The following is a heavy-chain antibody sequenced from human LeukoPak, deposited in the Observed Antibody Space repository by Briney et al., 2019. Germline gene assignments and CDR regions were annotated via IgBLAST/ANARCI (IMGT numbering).Heavy chain of an antibody. J-gene: IGHJ4*02. CDR2: ISGSGGSP. CDR3: AKLRSSSSYAALDY. CDR1: GFTFSSYG. V-gene: IGHV3-23*01. Sequence: GGSLRLSCAASGFTFSSYGMSWVRQAPGKGLEWVSSISGSGGSPFYADSVRGRFTISRDNSKNTLYLQMNSLRAEDTAVYFCAKLRSSSSYAALDYWGQGILVTVSS. D-gene: IGHD2-2*01.